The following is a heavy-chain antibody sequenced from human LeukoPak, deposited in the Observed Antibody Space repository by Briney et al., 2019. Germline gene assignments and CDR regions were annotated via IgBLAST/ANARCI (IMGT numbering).Heavy chain of an antibody. Sequence: ASVKVSCKASGYTFTNYYMHWVRQAPGQGLEWMGIINPSGGSTSYAQKFQGRVTMTRDTSTSTVYMEVSSLRSEDTAVYYCARARLGGRGAFDIWGQGTMVTVSS. J-gene: IGHJ3*02. V-gene: IGHV1-46*01. CDR3: ARARLGGRGAFDI. D-gene: IGHD7-27*01. CDR2: INPSGGST. CDR1: GYTFTNYY.